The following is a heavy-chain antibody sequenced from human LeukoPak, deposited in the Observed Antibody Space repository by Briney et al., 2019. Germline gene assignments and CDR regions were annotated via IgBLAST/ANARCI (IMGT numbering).Heavy chain of an antibody. CDR2: IDYSGST. D-gene: IGHD4-17*01. V-gene: IGHV4-59*01. CDR3: ARADSGDYVDY. CDR1: GGSISSYY. J-gene: IGHJ4*02. Sequence: PSETLSLTCTVSGGSISSYYWNWIRQPPGKGLEWIGYIDYSGSTNYNPSLKSRVTISVGTSENQFSLKLSSVTAADTALYYCARADSGDYVDYWGQRTLVTVSS.